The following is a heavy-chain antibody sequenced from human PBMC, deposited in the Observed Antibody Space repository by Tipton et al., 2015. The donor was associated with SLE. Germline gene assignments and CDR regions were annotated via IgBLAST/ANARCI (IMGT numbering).Heavy chain of an antibody. D-gene: IGHD1-1*01. CDR3: ARVPGLERSYYYNYYMDV. J-gene: IGHJ6*03. Sequence: LRLSCAVSGGSFSGYYWYWVRQPPEQGLEWIGEITQSGVTNYNPSLKSRVTMSLDTSKNQFSLRLSSVTAADTAVYYCARVPGLERSYYYNYYMDVWGKGTTVTVSS. CDR1: GGSFSGYY. V-gene: IGHV4-34*01. CDR2: ITQSGVT.